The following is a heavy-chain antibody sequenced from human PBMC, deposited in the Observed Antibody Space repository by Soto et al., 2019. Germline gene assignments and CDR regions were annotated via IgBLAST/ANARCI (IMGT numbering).Heavy chain of an antibody. CDR1: GFSPRTSGMC. Sequence: SGPTRANPTQTLTLTCTFTGFSPRTSGMCVSWIRQPPGKALEWLELIDWDDDKYYSTSLKTRITISKDTSKNQVVLTMTNMDPVDTATYYCARTFYGSGSFWVMDVWGQGTTVTVSS. D-gene: IGHD3-10*01. CDR2: IDWDDDK. CDR3: ARTFYGSGSFWVMDV. J-gene: IGHJ6*02. V-gene: IGHV2-70*01.